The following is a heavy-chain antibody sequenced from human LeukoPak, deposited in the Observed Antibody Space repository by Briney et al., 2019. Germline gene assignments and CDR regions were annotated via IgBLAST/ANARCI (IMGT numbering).Heavy chain of an antibody. CDR1: VYTFTSYG. D-gene: IGHD1-14*01. J-gene: IGHJ4*02. CDR3: VRSPYSTGRPYFFDY. Sequence: ASVKVSFKASVYTFTSYGTSWLRQAPGQGREGMGWISAYNGNTNYAQKLKGRVTMTTDTSPSTAYMELRRLRSDDTAAYYSVRSPYSTGRPYFFDYWGQGTLVTVSS. V-gene: IGHV1-18*01. CDR2: ISAYNGNT.